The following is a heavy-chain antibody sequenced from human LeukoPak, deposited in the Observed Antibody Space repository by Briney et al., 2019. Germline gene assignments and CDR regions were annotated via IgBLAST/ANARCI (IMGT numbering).Heavy chain of an antibody. CDR3: ASSGYYPFVY. CDR2: INHSGST. Sequence: SDTLSRTCAVDGGTFSGYYWSWIRQPPGKGLEGIGEINHSGSTNYNSSLKSRVTISVDTSKNQCSLKLSSVTAADTAVYYCASSGYYPFVYWGQKTVVSVSS. CDR1: GGTFSGYY. D-gene: IGHD3-22*01. V-gene: IGHV4-34*01. J-gene: IGHJ4*02.